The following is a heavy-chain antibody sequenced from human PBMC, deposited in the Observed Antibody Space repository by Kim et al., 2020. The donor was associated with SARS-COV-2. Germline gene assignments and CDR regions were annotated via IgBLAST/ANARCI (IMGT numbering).Heavy chain of an antibody. J-gene: IGHJ3*02. CDR3: AHRGRHYYEISGYLYAFDT. CDR2: IYWDDDK. D-gene: IGHD3-22*01. V-gene: IGHV2-5*02. CDR1: GFSLTASGVG. Sequence: SGPTLVNPTQTLTLTCTFSGFSLTASGVGVGWIRQPPGKALAWLALIYWDDDKRYSPSLESRLTITKDNSQNQVVLRMTNMDPVDTGTYYCAHRGRHYYEISGYLYAFDTWGQGTMVAVSS.